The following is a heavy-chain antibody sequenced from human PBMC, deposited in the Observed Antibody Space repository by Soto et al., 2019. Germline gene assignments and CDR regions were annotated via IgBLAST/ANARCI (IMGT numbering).Heavy chain of an antibody. Sequence: PEECLKSSCKGSGYSFTSYWIGWVRQMPVKGLEWMGIIYPGDSDTRYSPSFQGQVTISADKSISTAYLQWSSLKASDTAMYYCARQQIVLDSGSPGYWGQGTLVTVSS. CDR3: ARQQIVLDSGSPGY. V-gene: IGHV5-51*01. D-gene: IGHD1-26*01. CDR2: IYPGDSDT. J-gene: IGHJ4*02. CDR1: GYSFTSYW.